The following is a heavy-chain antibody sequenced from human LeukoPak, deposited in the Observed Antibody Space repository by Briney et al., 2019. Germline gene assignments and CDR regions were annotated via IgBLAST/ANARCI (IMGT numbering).Heavy chain of an antibody. Sequence: GASLRLSCAASGFTFSSYAMSWVRQAPGKGLEWVSAISGSGGSTYYADSVKGRFTISRDNSKNTLYLQMNSLRAEDTAVYYCARGSFRHFDYWGQGTLVTVSS. V-gene: IGHV3-23*01. J-gene: IGHJ4*02. D-gene: IGHD3-10*01. CDR3: ARGSFRHFDY. CDR2: ISGSGGST. CDR1: GFTFSSYA.